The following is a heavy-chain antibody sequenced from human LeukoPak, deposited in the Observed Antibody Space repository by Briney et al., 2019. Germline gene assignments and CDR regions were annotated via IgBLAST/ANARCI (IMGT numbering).Heavy chain of an antibody. CDR2: ISGGSNNI. V-gene: IGHV3-23*01. D-gene: IGHD6-19*01. J-gene: IGHJ4*02. Sequence: GGSLRLSCAASGFTFSSYAMNWVRQAPGKGLEWVSSISGGSNNINYAGSVKGRFTISRDNSKNTLYLQMNSLRAEDTAVYYCAKDPRYSSGPTGDYWGQGTLVTVSS. CDR1: GFTFSSYA. CDR3: AKDPRYSSGPTGDY.